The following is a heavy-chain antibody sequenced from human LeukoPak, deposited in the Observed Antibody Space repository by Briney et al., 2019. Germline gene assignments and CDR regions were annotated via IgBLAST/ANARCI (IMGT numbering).Heavy chain of an antibody. D-gene: IGHD1-26*01. J-gene: IGHJ4*02. CDR2: ISSSSSTI. CDR1: GFTFTFYS. V-gene: IGHV3-48*04. Sequence: GGSLRLSCAASGFTFTFYSMSWVRQAPGKGLECVSYISSSSSTIYYADSVKGRFTISRDNAKNSLYLQMDSLRAEDTAVYYCARVIRMRELLGYFDYWGQGTLVTVSS. CDR3: ARVIRMRELLGYFDY.